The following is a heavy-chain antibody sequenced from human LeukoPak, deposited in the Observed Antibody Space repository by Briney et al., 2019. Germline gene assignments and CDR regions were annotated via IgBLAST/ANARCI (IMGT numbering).Heavy chain of an antibody. V-gene: IGHV3-23*01. CDR1: GFTYSNFD. CDR2: ISNGGDRS. Sequence: GGSLRLSCAASGFTYSNFDMNWVRQAPGKGLEWVSGISNGGDRSYYSDAVKGRFIISRDNSKNILSLQMNSLRVEDTAVYYCAKDAPRSSRWFFFDYWGQGILVTVSS. J-gene: IGHJ4*02. CDR3: AKDAPRSSRWFFFDY. D-gene: IGHD6-19*01.